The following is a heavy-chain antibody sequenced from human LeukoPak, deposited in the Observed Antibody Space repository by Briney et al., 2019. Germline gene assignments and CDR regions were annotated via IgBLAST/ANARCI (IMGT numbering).Heavy chain of an antibody. D-gene: IGHD2-21*01. CDR2: ISDSGNT. V-gene: IGHV3-23*01. CDR1: GASISSSTDY. Sequence: ETLSLTCTVSGASISSSTDYWGWIRQPPGKGLEWVSAISDSGNTYHADSVKSRFTISRDSSKNTLFLQMNGLRPEDAAVYYCAKAPVTTCRGAYCYPFDYWGQGTLVTVSS. J-gene: IGHJ4*02. CDR3: AKAPVTTCRGAYCYPFDY.